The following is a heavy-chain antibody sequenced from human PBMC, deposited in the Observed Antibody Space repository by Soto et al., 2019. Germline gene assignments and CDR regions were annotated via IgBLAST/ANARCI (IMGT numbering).Heavy chain of an antibody. CDR2: ISYDGSNK. CDR1: GFSCTVSA. CDR3: ARDQYDILTGPNY. D-gene: IGHD3-9*01. Sequence: SLTLSSAGYGFSCTVSAMHWVRQAPGKGLEWVAVISYDGSNKYCADSVKGRFTISRDNSKNTLYLQMNGLRPEDAAVYYCARDQYDILTGPNYWGQGT. V-gene: IGHV3-30-3*01. J-gene: IGHJ4*02.